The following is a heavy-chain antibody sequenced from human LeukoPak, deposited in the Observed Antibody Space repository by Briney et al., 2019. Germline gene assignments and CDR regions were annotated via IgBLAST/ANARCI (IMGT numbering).Heavy chain of an antibody. CDR3: ATTLGYGWFDP. CDR1: GGSIGSYS. Sequence: SETLSLTCTVSGGSIGSYSWSWIRQSAGKGLEWIGHIQTSGSTYYKFSLNSRVTMSIDTSTNQFLLKVTSVTAADTAMYYCATTLGYGWFDPWGQGTLVTVSS. V-gene: IGHV4-4*07. D-gene: IGHD5-18*01. CDR2: IQTSGST. J-gene: IGHJ5*02.